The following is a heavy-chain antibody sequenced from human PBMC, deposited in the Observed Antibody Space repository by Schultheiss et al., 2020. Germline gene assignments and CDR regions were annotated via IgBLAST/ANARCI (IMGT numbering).Heavy chain of an antibody. D-gene: IGHD3-10*01. J-gene: IGHJ6*02. V-gene: IGHV4-61*02. Sequence: SETLSLTCTVSGGSISSGSYYWSWIRQPAGKGLEWIGRIYTSGSTNYNPSLKSRVTISVDTSKNQFSLKLSSVTAADTAVYYCASGGQISYYYYGMDVWGQGTTVTVA. CDR3: ASGGQISYYYYGMDV. CDR2: IYTSGST. CDR1: GGSISSGSYY.